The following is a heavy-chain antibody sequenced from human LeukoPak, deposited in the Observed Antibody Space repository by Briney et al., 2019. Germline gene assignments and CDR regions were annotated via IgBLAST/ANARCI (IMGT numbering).Heavy chain of an antibody. CDR1: GGSISSGDYS. Sequence: PSETLSVTCAVSGGSISSGDYSWSWIRQPPGKGLEWIGYIYHSGRTYYNPSLKSRDTISIDRSKNQFSLKLSSVTAADTAVYYCARDLLWFGEAYFDYWGQGTLVTVSS. J-gene: IGHJ4*02. CDR3: ARDLLWFGEAYFDY. D-gene: IGHD3-10*01. CDR2: IYHSGRT. V-gene: IGHV4-30-2*01.